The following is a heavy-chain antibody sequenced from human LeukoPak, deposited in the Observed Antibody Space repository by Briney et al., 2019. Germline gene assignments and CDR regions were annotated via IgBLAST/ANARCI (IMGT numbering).Heavy chain of an antibody. CDR3: ARGRSHCSSTSCSPSPWFDP. V-gene: IGHV4-39*07. J-gene: IGHJ5*02. CDR1: GGSISSGDYY. CDR2: INHSGST. D-gene: IGHD2-2*01. Sequence: PSETLSLTCTVSGGSISSGDYYWSWIRQPPGKGLEWIGEINHSGSTNYNPSLKSRVTISVDTSKNQFSLKLSSVTAADTAVYYCARGRSHCSSTSCSPSPWFDPWGQGTLVTVSS.